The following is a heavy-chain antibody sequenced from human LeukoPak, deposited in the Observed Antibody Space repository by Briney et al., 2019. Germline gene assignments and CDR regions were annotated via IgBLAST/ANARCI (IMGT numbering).Heavy chain of an antibody. V-gene: IGHV3-21*01. CDR3: ARQRDIVVVPAAKGAFHI. Sequence: PGGSLRLSCAASGFTFSRYSLNWLRQAPRNGLEWVASISSSSSYIYYADSVKGRFTISRDNAINSLYLQMNSLRAEDTAVYYCARQRDIVVVPAAKGAFHIWGEETMVTVSS. J-gene: IGHJ3*02. D-gene: IGHD2-2*01. CDR1: GFTFSRYS. CDR2: ISSSSSYI.